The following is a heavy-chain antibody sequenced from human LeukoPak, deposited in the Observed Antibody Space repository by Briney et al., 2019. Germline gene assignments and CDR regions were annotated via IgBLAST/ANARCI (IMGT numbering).Heavy chain of an antibody. CDR2: IIPILGIA. J-gene: IGHJ4*02. CDR3: ARQIGKILTVTPRYFDY. D-gene: IGHD4-11*01. V-gene: IGHV1-69*04. Sequence: ASVKVSCKASGGTFSSYAISWVRQAPGQGLEWMGRIIPILGIANYAQKFQGRVTITADKSTSTAYMELSSLRSEDTAVYYCARQIGKILTVTPRYFDYWGLGTLVTVSS. CDR1: GGTFSSYA.